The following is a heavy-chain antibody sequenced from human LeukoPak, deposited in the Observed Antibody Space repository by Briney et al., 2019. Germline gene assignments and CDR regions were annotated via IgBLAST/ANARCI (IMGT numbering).Heavy chain of an antibody. CDR3: ARDGLGESKYYFDY. J-gene: IGHJ4*02. D-gene: IGHD3-10*01. CDR2: ISSSGSTI. CDR1: GFTFSSYA. V-gene: IGHV3-48*01. Sequence: GSLRLSCAASGFTFSSYAMSWVRQAPGKGLEWVSYISSSGSTIYYADSVKGRFTISRDNSKNTLYLQMNSLRAEDTAVYYCARDGLGESKYYFDYWGQGTLVTVSS.